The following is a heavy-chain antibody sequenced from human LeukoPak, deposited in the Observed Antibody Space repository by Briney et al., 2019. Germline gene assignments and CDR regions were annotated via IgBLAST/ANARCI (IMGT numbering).Heavy chain of an antibody. V-gene: IGHV3-21*01. CDR3: AKDGTRYCSGGSCYSTPY. D-gene: IGHD2-15*01. Sequence: PGGSLRLSCGASGFTFSTFSMNWVRQAPGKGLEWVSSISSNSGYIYYADSVRGRFTISRDNAKNSLYLQMNSLRAEDTAVYYCAKDGTRYCSGGSCYSTPYWGQGTLVTVSS. CDR1: GFTFSTFS. J-gene: IGHJ4*02. CDR2: ISSNSGYI.